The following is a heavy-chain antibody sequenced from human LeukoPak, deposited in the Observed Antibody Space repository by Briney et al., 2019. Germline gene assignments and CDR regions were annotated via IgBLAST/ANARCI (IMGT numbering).Heavy chain of an antibody. CDR3: ARAPVAAPSEFDY. CDR1: GDSISSGGYW. Sequence: SETLSLTCAVSGDSISSGGYWWSWIRQHPGKGPEWIGYISYGGKADYNPSLKSRVAISADTPKNQFSLKLSSTTAADTAVYYCARAPVAAPSEFDYWGQGTLVTVSS. V-gene: IGHV4-31*11. D-gene: IGHD6-19*01. CDR2: ISYGGKA. J-gene: IGHJ4*02.